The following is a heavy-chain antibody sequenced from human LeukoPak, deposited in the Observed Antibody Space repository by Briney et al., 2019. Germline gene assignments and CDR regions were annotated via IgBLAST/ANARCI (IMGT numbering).Heavy chain of an antibody. V-gene: IGHV3-23*01. J-gene: IGHJ4*02. Sequence: GGSLRLSCAASGFTFSNFAMSWVRQAPGKGLEWVSSISGSGISTYYADSLKGRFTISRDNFKNTLFLQLNSLRAEDTAVYYCAKDLRRYDMDFDYWGQGTLVTVSS. CDR2: ISGSGIST. D-gene: IGHD3-9*01. CDR1: GFTFSNFA. CDR3: AKDLRRYDMDFDY.